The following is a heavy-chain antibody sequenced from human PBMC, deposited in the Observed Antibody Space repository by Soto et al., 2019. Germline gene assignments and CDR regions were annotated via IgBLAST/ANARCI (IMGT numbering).Heavy chain of an antibody. CDR3: ARGDYGDYARASGY. D-gene: IGHD4-17*01. Sequence: QVQLVQSGAEVKKPGASVKVSCKSSGYTFTSYDINWVRQATGHGLEWMGWMNPNSGNTGYAQEFQGRVTMTRNTSISTAYRELSSLRSEDTAVYYCARGDYGDYARASGYGGQGTLVTVSS. V-gene: IGHV1-8*01. CDR2: MNPNSGNT. CDR1: GYTFTSYD. J-gene: IGHJ4*02.